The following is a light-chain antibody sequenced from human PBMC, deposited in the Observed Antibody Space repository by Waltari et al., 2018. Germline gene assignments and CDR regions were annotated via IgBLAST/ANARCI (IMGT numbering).Light chain of an antibody. J-gene: IGKJ1*01. Sequence: VILTQSPATLSLSPGDRATVSCRASQSVSSYLAWYQQKPGQAPRLLIYGASSRATGVPDRFSGSGSGTQFTLTISSLEPEDFAVYYCQKYDNSPWTFGRGTKVEIK. CDR2: GAS. CDR3: QKYDNSPWT. V-gene: IGKV3-20*01. CDR1: QSVSSY.